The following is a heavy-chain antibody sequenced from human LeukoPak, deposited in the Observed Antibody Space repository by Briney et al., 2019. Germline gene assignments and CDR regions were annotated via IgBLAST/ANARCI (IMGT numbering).Heavy chain of an antibody. CDR3: AKASWVSSTNAVR. Sequence: PGGSLRLSCAASGLSFSSFAMSWVRQGPARGLEWVSSIRGNGETFHADSVKGRFTLSGDSSRNTVYFQLNNLRVEDTAIYYCAKASWVSSTNAVRWGQGTLVTVSS. CDR2: IRGNGET. D-gene: IGHD3-16*01. J-gene: IGHJ4*02. CDR1: GLSFSSFA. V-gene: IGHV3-23*01.